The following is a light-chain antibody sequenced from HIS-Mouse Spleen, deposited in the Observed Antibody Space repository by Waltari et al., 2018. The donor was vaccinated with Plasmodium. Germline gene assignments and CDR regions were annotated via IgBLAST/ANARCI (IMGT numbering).Light chain of an antibody. J-gene: IGKJ3*01. CDR3: QQYNNWSFT. Sequence: EIVMTHTPATLSVSPGGRATLSFRASQSVSSNLALYQQKPGQAPRLLIYGASTRATGIPARFSGSGSGTEFTLTISSLQSEDFAVYYCQQYNNWSFTFGPGTKVDIK. V-gene: IGKV3-15*01. CDR1: QSVSSN. CDR2: GAS.